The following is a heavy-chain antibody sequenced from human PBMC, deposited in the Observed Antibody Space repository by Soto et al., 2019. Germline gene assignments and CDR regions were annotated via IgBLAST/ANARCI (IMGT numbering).Heavy chain of an antibody. J-gene: IGHJ4*02. V-gene: IGHV3-33*01. CDR2: IWYDGSNK. D-gene: IGHD2-15*01. Sequence: QVQLVESGGGVVQPGRSLRLSCVASGFTFSSYGMHWVRQAPGKGLEWVAVIWYDGSNKYYADSVKGRFTISRDNSKNTRYLQMNGLRAEDTGVDYCARARCSGDSCYLSAYWGQGTLVTVSS. CDR1: GFTFSSYG. CDR3: ARARCSGDSCYLSAY.